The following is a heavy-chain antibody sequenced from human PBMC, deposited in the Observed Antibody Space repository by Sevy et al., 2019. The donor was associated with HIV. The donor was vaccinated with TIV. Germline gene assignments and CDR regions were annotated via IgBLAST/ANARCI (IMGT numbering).Heavy chain of an antibody. CDR3: AKGHEQWLVLDAFDI. CDR2: ISGSGGST. V-gene: IGHV3-23*01. Sequence: GESLKISCAASGFTFSSYAMSWVRQAPGKGLEWVSAISGSGGSTYYADSGKGRFTISRDNSKNTLYLQMNSLRAEDTAVYYCAKGHEQWLVLDAFDIWGQGTMVTVSS. CDR1: GFTFSSYA. D-gene: IGHD6-19*01. J-gene: IGHJ3*02.